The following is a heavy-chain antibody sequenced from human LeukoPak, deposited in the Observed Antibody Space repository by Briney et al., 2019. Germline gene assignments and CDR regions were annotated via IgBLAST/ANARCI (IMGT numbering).Heavy chain of an antibody. CDR2: IYSGGSA. Sequence: GGSLRLSCAASGFTVSSNYMSWVRQAPGKGPEWVSVIYSGGSAYSADSVKGRFTMSRDTSKNTLYLQMNSLRAEDTAVYYCARASGIYGSGWYFDYWGQGTLVTVSS. CDR1: GFTVSSNY. CDR3: ARASGIYGSGWYFDY. V-gene: IGHV3-66*01. J-gene: IGHJ4*02. D-gene: IGHD6-19*01.